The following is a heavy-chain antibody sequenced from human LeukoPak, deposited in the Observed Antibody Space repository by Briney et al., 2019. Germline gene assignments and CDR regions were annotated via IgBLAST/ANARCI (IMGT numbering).Heavy chain of an antibody. CDR3: AKSREEIRGLDAFDI. V-gene: IGHV4-4*02. D-gene: IGHD5-24*01. Sequence: PSETLSLTCAISGGSISSNNWWSWVRQPPGKGLEWIGEIYHSGSSNYNPSLNSRVTISVDKSKNQLSLRLISVTAADTAVYYCAKSREEIRGLDAFDIWGQGTMVTVSS. CDR2: IYHSGSS. CDR1: GGSISSNNW. J-gene: IGHJ3*02.